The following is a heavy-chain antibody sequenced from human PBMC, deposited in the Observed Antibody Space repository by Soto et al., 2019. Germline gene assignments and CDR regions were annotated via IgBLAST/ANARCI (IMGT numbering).Heavy chain of an antibody. J-gene: IGHJ5*01. V-gene: IGHV4-30-4*01. D-gene: IGHD2-15*01. CDR3: ARGRYCLTGRCFPNWFDS. Sequence: SETLTLTCSVSGDSISTVDYFWAWVRQPPGQALEYIGYIYKSATTYYNPSFESRVAISLDTSKSQFSLNVTSLTAADTAVYFCARGRYCLTGRCFPNWFDSWGQGTLVTVSS. CDR2: IYKSATT. CDR1: GDSISTVDYF.